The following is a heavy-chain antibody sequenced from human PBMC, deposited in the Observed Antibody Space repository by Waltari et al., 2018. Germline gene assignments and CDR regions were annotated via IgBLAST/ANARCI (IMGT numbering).Heavy chain of an antibody. Sequence: EVQLLESGGGLVQPGGSLRLSCVASGFIFSNYAMTWVRQAPGKGLECVSSVSVSGRRTYYADSVKGRFTISRDNSKNTLYLQVDSLRAQDTAVYYCGRDPNGDYVGAFDFWGQGTMVTVSS. V-gene: IGHV3-23*01. J-gene: IGHJ3*01. CDR1: GFIFSNYA. CDR3: GRDPNGDYVGAFDF. CDR2: VSVSGRRT. D-gene: IGHD4-17*01.